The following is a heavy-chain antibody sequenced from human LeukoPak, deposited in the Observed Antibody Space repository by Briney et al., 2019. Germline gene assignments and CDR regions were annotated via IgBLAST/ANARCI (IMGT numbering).Heavy chain of an antibody. CDR2: INHSGST. CDR3: ARVGLTSDY. D-gene: IGHD3-9*01. V-gene: IGHV4-34*01. Sequence: PSETLSLTCAVYGGSFSGYYWSWIRQPPGKGLEWVGEINHSGSTNYNPSLKSRVTISVDTSKNQFSLKLSSVTAADTAVYYCARVGLTSDYWGQGTLVNVSS. CDR1: GGSFSGYY. J-gene: IGHJ4*02.